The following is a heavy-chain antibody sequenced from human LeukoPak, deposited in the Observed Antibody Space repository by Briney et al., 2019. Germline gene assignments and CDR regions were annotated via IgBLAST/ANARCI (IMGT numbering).Heavy chain of an antibody. V-gene: IGHV1-3*01. Sequence: ASVKVSCKASGYTFTNYIIHWVRQAPGQRLEWMGWINAGNGDTKYSQEFQVRVTITRDTSASTAYMELSSLRSEDTAVYYCARDQTNSYGYYYYGMDVWGQGTTVTVSS. CDR1: GYTFTNYI. CDR3: ARDQTNSYGYYYYGMDV. CDR2: INAGNGDT. D-gene: IGHD5-18*01. J-gene: IGHJ6*02.